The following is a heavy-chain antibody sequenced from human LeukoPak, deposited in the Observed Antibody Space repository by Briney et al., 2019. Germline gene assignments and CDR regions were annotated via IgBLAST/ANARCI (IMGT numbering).Heavy chain of an antibody. CDR3: ARDIGPAAAFAS. Sequence: PSETLSLTCAVYGGSFSGYSWSWIRQPPGKGLEWIGEINHSGSTNYNPSLKSRVTISVDTSKNQFSLKLSSVTAADTAVYYCARDIGPAAAFASWGQPSLVTVSS. CDR1: GGSFSGYS. CDR2: INHSGST. D-gene: IGHD6-13*01. J-gene: IGHJ5*02. V-gene: IGHV4-34*01.